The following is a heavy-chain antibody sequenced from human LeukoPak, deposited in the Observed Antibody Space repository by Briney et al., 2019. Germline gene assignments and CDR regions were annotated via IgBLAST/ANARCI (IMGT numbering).Heavy chain of an antibody. J-gene: IGHJ4*02. CDR2: IDWDDDK. CDR3: ARTYYYDSSGYPDY. Sequence: SGPTLVNPTQTLTLTCTFSGFSLRTRGMCVSWIRQPPGKALEWLARIDWDDDKYYSTSLKTTLTISRDTSKNQVVLTMTNMDPVDTATYYCARTYYYDSSGYPDYWGQGTLVTVSS. D-gene: IGHD3-22*01. V-gene: IGHV2-70*11. CDR1: GFSLRTRGMC.